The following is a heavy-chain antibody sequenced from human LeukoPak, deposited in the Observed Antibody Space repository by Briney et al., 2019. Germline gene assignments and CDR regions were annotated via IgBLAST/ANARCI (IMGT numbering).Heavy chain of an antibody. J-gene: IGHJ6*03. CDR3: ARGARSYMDV. CDR1: GFTFSSYE. CDR2: ISSSGSTI. Sequence: PGGSLRLSCAASGFTFSSYEMNWVRQAPGKGLEWVSYISSSGSTIYYADSVKGRFTISRDNAKNSLYLQMNSLRAEDTAVYYCARGARSYMDVWGKGTTVTISS. V-gene: IGHV3-48*03.